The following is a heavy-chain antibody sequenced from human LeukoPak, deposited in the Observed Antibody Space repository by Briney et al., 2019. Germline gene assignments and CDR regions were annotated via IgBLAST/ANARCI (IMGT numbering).Heavy chain of an antibody. J-gene: IGHJ6*02. CDR2: SSSYNGNT. V-gene: IGHV1-18*01. CDR1: GYTFSRYG. Sequence: ASVKVSCKASGYTFSRYGLSWVRQAPGQGLEWMGRSSSYNGNTNYAQKLQGRVTMTTDTHTSTAYMELRSLRSDDTAVYYCARDCYGVRYYYYGMDVWGQGTTVSVSS. D-gene: IGHD4-17*01. CDR3: ARDCYGVRYYYYGMDV.